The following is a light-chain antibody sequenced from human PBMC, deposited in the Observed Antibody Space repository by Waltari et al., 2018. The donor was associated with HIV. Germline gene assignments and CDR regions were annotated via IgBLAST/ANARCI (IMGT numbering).Light chain of an antibody. V-gene: IGLV2-8*01. CDR2: EVT. J-gene: IGLJ2*01. CDR1: NSDISDYNY. CDR3: SSFAGTHKL. Sequence: QSALTQSPSASGSPGQSVNISCSGANSDISDYNYVSWYQQHSDRPPKLIIFEVTKRPSGVPDRFSGSKSGNTASLFVSVLQPEDEATYFCSSFAGTHKLFGGGTKLTVL.